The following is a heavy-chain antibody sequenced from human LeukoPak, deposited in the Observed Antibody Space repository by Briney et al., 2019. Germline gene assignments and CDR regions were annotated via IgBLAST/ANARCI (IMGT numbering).Heavy chain of an antibody. J-gene: IGHJ5*02. D-gene: IGHD1-1*01. CDR1: GYPFTTWE. CDR2: VHPNSGNT. Sequence: AASVKVSCKTSGYPFTTWEINWVRQAAGQGLEWMGWVHPNSGNTAYAQKFQGRVTMTRDTSISTAYMELSGLRDTAVYFCARGPWNDPWGQGTLVTVSS. CDR3: ARGPWNDP. V-gene: IGHV1-8*01.